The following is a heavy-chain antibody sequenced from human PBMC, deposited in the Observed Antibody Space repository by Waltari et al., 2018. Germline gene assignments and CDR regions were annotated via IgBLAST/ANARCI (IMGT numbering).Heavy chain of an antibody. CDR2: IYYSVST. V-gene: IGHV4-39*01. J-gene: IGHJ3*02. CDR1: GGSISSSSYY. CDR3: ARLKQWLVLPMYAFDI. D-gene: IGHD6-19*01. Sequence: QLQLQESGPGLVKPSETLSLTCTVSGGSISSSSYYWGWIRQPPGKGLEWIGSIYYSVSTYYNPSLKSRVTISVDTSKNQFSLKLSSVTAADTAVYYCARLKQWLVLPMYAFDIWGQGTMVTVSS.